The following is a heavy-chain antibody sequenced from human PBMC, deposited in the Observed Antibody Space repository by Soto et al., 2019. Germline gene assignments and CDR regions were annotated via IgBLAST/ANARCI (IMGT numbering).Heavy chain of an antibody. CDR2: ISAGGGNT. D-gene: IGHD3-3*01. CDR1: GFTFSSYW. Sequence: GGSLRLSCVASGFTFSSYWMSWVRQAPGKGLEWVSTISAGGGNTYYADSVRGRFTISRDNSKNTLYLQMNSLRAEDTAVYYCAKVLSAKYYFDYWGQGTLVTVSS. CDR3: AKVLSAKYYFDY. V-gene: IGHV3-23*01. J-gene: IGHJ4*02.